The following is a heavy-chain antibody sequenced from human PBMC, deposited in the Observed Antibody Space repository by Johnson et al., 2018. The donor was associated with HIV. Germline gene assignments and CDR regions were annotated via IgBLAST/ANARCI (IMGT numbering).Heavy chain of an antibody. J-gene: IGHJ3*02. V-gene: IGHV3-66*01. CDR2: IYSGGST. Sequence: VQLVESGGGVVQPGRSLRLSCAASGFTVSSNYMSWVRQAPGKGLEWVAVIYSGGSTYYADAVKGRFTSSRDNTKKSLYLQMNSLRAEDTAVYYCARGGSSRNPAFDIWGQGTMVTVSS. CDR3: ARGGSSRNPAFDI. D-gene: IGHD1-26*01. CDR1: GFTVSSNY.